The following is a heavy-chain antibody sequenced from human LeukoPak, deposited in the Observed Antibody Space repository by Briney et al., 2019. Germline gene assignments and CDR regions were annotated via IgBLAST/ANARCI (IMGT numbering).Heavy chain of an antibody. V-gene: IGHV1-46*01. J-gene: IGHJ6*03. CDR1: GYTFTSYY. Sequence: EASVKVSCKASGYTFTSYYMHWVRQAPGQGLEWMGIINPSGGSTSYAQKFQGRVTMTRDMSTSTVYMELSSLRSEDTAVYYCARDGIPGWYYYYYMDVWGKGTTVTVSS. D-gene: IGHD1-1*01. CDR2: INPSGGST. CDR3: ARDGIPGWYYYYYMDV.